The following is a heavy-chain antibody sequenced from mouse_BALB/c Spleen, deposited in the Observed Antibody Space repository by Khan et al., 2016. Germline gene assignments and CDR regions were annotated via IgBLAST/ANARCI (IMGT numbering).Heavy chain of an antibody. CDR3: SRRRLRDRYYAMDY. Sequence: QIQLVQSGPEVKKPGETVKISCKTSGYAFTNYGMHWVKQAPGQGLKWMGWIKTYSGEATYAADFKGRFAFSLETSASTAYLQINSLKNEDMATYYCSRRRLRDRYYAMDYWGQGTSVTVSS. CDR2: IKTYSGEA. D-gene: IGHD3-2*02. CDR1: GYAFTNYG. V-gene: IGHV9-1*02. J-gene: IGHJ4*01.